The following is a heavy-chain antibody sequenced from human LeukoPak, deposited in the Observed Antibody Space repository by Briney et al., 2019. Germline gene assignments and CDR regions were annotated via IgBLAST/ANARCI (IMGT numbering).Heavy chain of an antibody. D-gene: IGHD5-18*01. CDR3: ARVHPRGYSYGPHY. CDR2: IIPIFGTA. J-gene: IGHJ4*02. V-gene: IGHV1-69*05. CDR1: GGTFSNYA. Sequence: SVKVSFKASGGTFSNYAISWVRQAPGQGLEWMGGIIPIFGTANYAQKFQGRVTITTDESTSTAYMELSSLRSEDTAVYYCARVHPRGYSYGPHYWGQGTLVTVSS.